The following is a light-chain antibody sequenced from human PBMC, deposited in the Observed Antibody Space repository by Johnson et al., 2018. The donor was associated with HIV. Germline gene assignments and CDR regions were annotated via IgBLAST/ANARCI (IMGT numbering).Light chain of an antibody. CDR1: SSNIGNNY. CDR3: GTWDSSLSAYV. J-gene: IGLJ1*01. Sequence: QPVLTQPPSVSAAPGQKVTISCSGSSSNIGNNYVSWYQQLPGTAPKLLIYESNQRPSGIPDQFSGSKSGTSATLGITGLQTGDEADYYCGTWDSSLSAYVFGTGTKVTVL. CDR2: ESN. V-gene: IGLV1-51*02.